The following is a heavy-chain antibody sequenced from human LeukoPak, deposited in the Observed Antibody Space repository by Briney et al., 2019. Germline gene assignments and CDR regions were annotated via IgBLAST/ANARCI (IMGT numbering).Heavy chain of an antibody. CDR3: AKGAGYGDLGYFYYMDV. J-gene: IGHJ6*03. CDR1: GFTFSTYG. CDR2: VRYDGSDK. V-gene: IGHV3-30*02. D-gene: IGHD4-17*01. Sequence: GGSLRLSCAASGFTFSTYGMHWFRQAPGKGLEWVAFVRYDGSDKYYVDSVKGRFTISRDNSRNTLYLQMNSLRAEDTAVYYCAKGAGYGDLGYFYYMDVWGKGTTVTVSS.